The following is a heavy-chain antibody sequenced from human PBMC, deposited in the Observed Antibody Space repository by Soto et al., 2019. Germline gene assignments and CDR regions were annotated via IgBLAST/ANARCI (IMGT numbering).Heavy chain of an antibody. J-gene: IGHJ6*02. V-gene: IGHV3-33*01. Sequence: QVQLVESGGGVVQPGRSLKLSCAASGFSFRSYAMHWVRQAPGKGLEWVAVIWYDGSNKYYADSVKGRFTISRDNSKNTLSLQMNSLRVEDTAVYYCASDIAAAGKSTFYYYGRDVWGQGTTVTVSS. D-gene: IGHD6-13*01. CDR3: ASDIAAAGKSTFYYYGRDV. CDR1: GFSFRSYA. CDR2: IWYDGSNK.